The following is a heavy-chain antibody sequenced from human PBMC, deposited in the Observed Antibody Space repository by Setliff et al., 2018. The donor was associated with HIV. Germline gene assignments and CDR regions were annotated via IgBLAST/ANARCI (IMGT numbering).Heavy chain of an antibody. V-gene: IGHV4-34*01. CDR3: AREAARVVDF. D-gene: IGHD6-25*01. CDR2: INHRGST. CDR1: GGSFSGYY. J-gene: IGHJ4*02. Sequence: SATLSLTCAVYGGSFSGYYWSWIRQPPGKGLEWIGEINHRGSTNYNPSLKSRVTTSVETSKNQFSLKLNSVTAADTAVYYCAREAARVVDFWGQGTLVTVS.